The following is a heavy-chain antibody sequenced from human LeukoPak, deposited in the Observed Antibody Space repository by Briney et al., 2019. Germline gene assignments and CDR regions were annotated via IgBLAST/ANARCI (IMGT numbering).Heavy chain of an antibody. D-gene: IGHD2-15*01. V-gene: IGHV3-53*01. Sequence: GGSVRLSCAACGFSVSSNYMSWLRQAPGKGLEGVSVIYSGGGTYYADSVEGRFTISRDNSKNTLCLQMNSLRAEDTAVYYCARFRGGSWYSVYWGQGTLVTVSS. J-gene: IGHJ4*02. CDR3: ARFRGGSWYSVY. CDR2: IYSGGGT. CDR1: GFSVSSNY.